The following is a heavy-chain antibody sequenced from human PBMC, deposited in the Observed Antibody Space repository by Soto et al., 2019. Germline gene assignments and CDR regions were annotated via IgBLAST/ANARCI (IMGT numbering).Heavy chain of an antibody. V-gene: IGHV4-31*03. CDR3: ARVRYSSSWYDAFDI. CDR2: IYYSGIT. CDR1: GDSISRGGFY. J-gene: IGHJ3*02. Sequence: QVQLQESGPGLVKTSQTLSLTCTVSGDSISRGGFYWSFIRQHPGKGLEWIGYIYYSGITYYNPSLKSRVTISVDTSKNQFSLKLRSVTVADTAVYYCARVRYSSSWYDAFDIWGQGTVVAVSS. D-gene: IGHD6-13*01.